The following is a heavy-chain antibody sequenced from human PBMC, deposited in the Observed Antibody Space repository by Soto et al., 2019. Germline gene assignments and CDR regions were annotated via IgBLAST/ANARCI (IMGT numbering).Heavy chain of an antibody. CDR3: ARHGSGSYYASWFDP. V-gene: IGHV5-51*01. CDR1: GYSFTSYW. D-gene: IGHD3-10*01. J-gene: IGHJ5*02. Sequence: PGESLKISCKGSGYSFTSYWIGWVRQMPGKGLEWMGIIYPGDSDTRYSPSFQGQVTISADKSISTAYLQWSSLKASDTAMYYCARHGSGSYYASWFDPWGQGTLVTVSS. CDR2: IYPGDSDT.